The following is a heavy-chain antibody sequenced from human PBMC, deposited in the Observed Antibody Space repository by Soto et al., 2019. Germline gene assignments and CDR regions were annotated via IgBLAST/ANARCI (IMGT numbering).Heavy chain of an antibody. CDR3: ARYCSSTSCQFDP. J-gene: IGHJ5*02. D-gene: IGHD2-2*01. Sequence: ASVKVSCKASGYTFTGYYIHWVRQAPGQGLEWMGGINPNSGASNYAQKFQGRVTMTRDTSISTGYMELSRLRSDDTAVYYCARYCSSTSCQFDPWGQGTLVTVSS. CDR2: INPNSGAS. CDR1: GYTFTGYY. V-gene: IGHV1-2*02.